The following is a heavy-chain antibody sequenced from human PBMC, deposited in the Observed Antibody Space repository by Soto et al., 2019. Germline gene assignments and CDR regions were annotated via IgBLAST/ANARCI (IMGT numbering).Heavy chain of an antibody. J-gene: IGHJ5*02. V-gene: IGHV4-34*01. CDR1: GGSFSGYY. D-gene: IGHD3-10*01. CDR2: INHSGST. CDR3: ARGFPDYYGSGILVVDP. Sequence: QVQLQQWGAGLLKPSETLSLTCAVYGGSFSGYYWSWIRQPPGKGLEWIGEINHSGSTNYNPSLKSRVTISVDTSKNQFSLKLSSVTAADTAVYYCARGFPDYYGSGILVVDPWGQGTLVTVSS.